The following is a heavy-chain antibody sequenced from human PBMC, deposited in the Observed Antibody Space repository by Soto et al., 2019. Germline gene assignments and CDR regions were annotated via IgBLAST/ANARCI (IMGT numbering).Heavy chain of an antibody. Sequence: QVQLVQSGAEVKKPGASVKVSCKASGYTFTSYDINWVRQATGQGLEWMGWMNPNSGNTGYAQKLKGRVTMTRNTSIRTAYMELSSLRSEDTAVYYCARGRSYGFPFDYWGQGTPVTVSS. J-gene: IGHJ4*02. CDR3: ARGRSYGFPFDY. CDR1: GYTFTSYD. D-gene: IGHD5-18*01. V-gene: IGHV1-8*01. CDR2: MNPNSGNT.